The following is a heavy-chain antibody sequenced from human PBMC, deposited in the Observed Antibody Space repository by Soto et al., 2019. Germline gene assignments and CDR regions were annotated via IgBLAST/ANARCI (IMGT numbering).Heavy chain of an antibody. CDR3: ARSVWDSGFLEWLRYYYYYGMDV. Sequence: SVKVSCKASGGTFSSHAISWARQAPGQGLEWMGGIIPIFGTANYAQKFQGRVTITADKSTSTAYMELSSLRSEDTAVHYCARSVWDSGFLEWLRYYYYYGMDVWGQGTTVTVSS. CDR1: GGTFSSHA. V-gene: IGHV1-69*06. J-gene: IGHJ6*02. CDR2: IIPIFGTA. D-gene: IGHD3-3*01.